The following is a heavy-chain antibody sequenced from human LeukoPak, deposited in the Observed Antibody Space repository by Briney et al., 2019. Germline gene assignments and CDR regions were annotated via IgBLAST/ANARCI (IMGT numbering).Heavy chain of an antibody. Sequence: SQTLSLTCTVSGGSISSGGYYWSWIRQHPGKDLEWIGNIYYSGSTYYNPSLKRRVTISVDTSKNQFSLKLSSVTAADTAVYYCARARPCYDFWSGYGYSYGMDVWGQGTTVTVSS. V-gene: IGHV4-31*03. J-gene: IGHJ6*02. CDR3: ARARPCYDFWSGYGYSYGMDV. CDR1: GGSISSGGYY. CDR2: IYYSGST. D-gene: IGHD3-3*01.